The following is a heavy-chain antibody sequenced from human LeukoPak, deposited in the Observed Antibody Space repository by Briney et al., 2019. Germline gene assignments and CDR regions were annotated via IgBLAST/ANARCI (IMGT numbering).Heavy chain of an antibody. CDR1: GFTFRHYA. J-gene: IGHJ5*02. CDR3: ARDGGSGSAYIYYDL. D-gene: IGHD5-12*01. CDR2: IWLDGSHQ. Sequence: GGSLRLSCAVSGFTFRHYAMHWVRQAPGKGLEWVSSIWLDGSHQFYADSVKGRFTISRDSSRNTLYLQMNSLRDDDTALYYCARDGGSGSAYIYYDLWGQGTLVMVSS. V-gene: IGHV3-33*01.